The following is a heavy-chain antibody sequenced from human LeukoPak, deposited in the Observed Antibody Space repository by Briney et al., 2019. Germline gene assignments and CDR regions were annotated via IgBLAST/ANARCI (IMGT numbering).Heavy chain of an antibody. CDR2: ITWDSETT. V-gene: IGHV3-20*04. D-gene: IGHD2-2*01. CDR3: ARACTSSRHYYYYYMDV. CDR1: GFTFDDYG. J-gene: IGHJ6*03. Sequence: GGSLRLSCAASGFTFDDYGMSWVRQAPGKGLEWVSGITWDSETTGYADSVKGRFTISRDNAKNSLYLQMNSLRAEDTALYYFARACTSSRHYYYYYMDVWGKGTTVTVSS.